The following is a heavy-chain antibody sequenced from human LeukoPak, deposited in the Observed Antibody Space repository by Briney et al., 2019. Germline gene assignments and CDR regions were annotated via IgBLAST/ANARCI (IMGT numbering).Heavy chain of an antibody. J-gene: IGHJ6*03. Sequence: PGGSLRLSCAASGFTFSSYSMNWVRQAPGKGLEWVSSISSSSSTIYYADSVKGRFTISRDNAKNSLYLQMNSLRAEDTAVYYCARANYYGSGSYFRYYYYMDVWGKGTTVTVSS. CDR3: ARANYYGSGSYFRYYYYMDV. CDR1: GFTFSSYS. D-gene: IGHD3-10*01. V-gene: IGHV3-48*01. CDR2: ISSSSSTI.